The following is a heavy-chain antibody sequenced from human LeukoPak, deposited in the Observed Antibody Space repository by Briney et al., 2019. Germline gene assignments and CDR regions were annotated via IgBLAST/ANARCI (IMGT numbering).Heavy chain of an antibody. CDR2: ISYDGSNK. CDR1: GFTFSSYA. J-gene: IGHJ3*02. D-gene: IGHD3-10*01. Sequence: GRSLRLSCAASGFTFSSYAMHWVRQAPGKGLEWVAVISYDGSNKYYADSVKGRFTISRDNSKNTLYLQMNSLRAEDTAVYYCARDFTVRGVIIGAFDIWGQGTMVTVSS. CDR3: ARDFTVRGVIIGAFDI. V-gene: IGHV3-30*04.